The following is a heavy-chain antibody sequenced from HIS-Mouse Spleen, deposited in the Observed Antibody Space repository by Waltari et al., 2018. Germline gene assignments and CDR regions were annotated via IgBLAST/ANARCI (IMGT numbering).Heavy chain of an antibody. J-gene: IGHJ2*01. Sequence: QLQLQESGPGLVKPSETLSLTCTVSGGSISSSSYYWGWIRQPPGKGLEWIGSIYYSGGTSSNPSLKRRVTLSVDTSKNQFSLKLSSVTAADTAVYYCAREIPYSSSWYDWYFDLWGRGTLVTVSS. D-gene: IGHD6-13*01. V-gene: IGHV4-39*07. CDR2: IYYSGGT. CDR3: AREIPYSSSWYDWYFDL. CDR1: GGSISSSSYY.